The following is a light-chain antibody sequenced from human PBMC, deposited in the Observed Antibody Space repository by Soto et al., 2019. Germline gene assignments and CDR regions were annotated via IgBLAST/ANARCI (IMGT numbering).Light chain of an antibody. CDR2: YAS. Sequence: EMVMTQSPPTLSVSPGERVTLSCRASESVHSNLAWYQQKPGQGPSLLIYYASTRVTGVPDRFSGSGSGTEFTLTISSLQSEDFGVYYCQHYSNWPPTFGPGTKVEIK. CDR1: ESVHSN. CDR3: QHYSNWPPT. V-gene: IGKV3-15*01. J-gene: IGKJ3*01.